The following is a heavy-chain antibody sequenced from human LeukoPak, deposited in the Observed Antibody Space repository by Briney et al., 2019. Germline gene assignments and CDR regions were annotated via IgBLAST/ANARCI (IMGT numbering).Heavy chain of an antibody. Sequence: SETLSLTCAVSGGSISRYYWNWIRQPPGERLEWIGWIHYSGSTACNPSLESRVTMSVDTSKNHISLKMTSVTAADTATYYCARWGYFDSTTYFVVEYWGQGVLVTVSS. CDR1: GGSISRYY. J-gene: IGHJ4*02. CDR3: ARWGYFDSTTYFVVEY. V-gene: IGHV4-59*01. D-gene: IGHD2/OR15-2a*01. CDR2: IHYSGST.